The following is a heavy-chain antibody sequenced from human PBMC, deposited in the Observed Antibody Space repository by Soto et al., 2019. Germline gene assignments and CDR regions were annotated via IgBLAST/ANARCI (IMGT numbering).Heavy chain of an antibody. CDR2: ISWNSGSI. V-gene: IGHV3-9*01. CDR1: GFTFDDYA. Sequence: GGSLRLSCAASGFTFDDYAMHWVRQAPGKGLEWVSGISWNSGSIGYADSVKGRFTISRDNAKNSLYLQMNSLRAEDTALYYCAAQAYYYGSGSHRYPYYYYGMDVWGQGTTVPVSS. J-gene: IGHJ6*01. D-gene: IGHD3-10*01. CDR3: AAQAYYYGSGSHRYPYYYYGMDV.